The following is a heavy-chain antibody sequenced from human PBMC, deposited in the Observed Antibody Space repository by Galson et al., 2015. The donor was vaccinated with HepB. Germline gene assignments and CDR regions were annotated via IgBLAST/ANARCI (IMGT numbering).Heavy chain of an antibody. D-gene: IGHD3-22*01. Sequence: SCKASGYTFTSYYMHWVRQAPGQGLEWMGIINPSGGSTSYAQKFQGRVTMTRDTSTSTVYMELSSLRSEDTAVYYCARAGYYDSSGYYFPYYYYYGMDVWGQGTTVTVSS. CDR2: INPSGGST. J-gene: IGHJ6*02. V-gene: IGHV1-46*03. CDR1: GYTFTSYY. CDR3: ARAGYYDSSGYYFPYYYYYGMDV.